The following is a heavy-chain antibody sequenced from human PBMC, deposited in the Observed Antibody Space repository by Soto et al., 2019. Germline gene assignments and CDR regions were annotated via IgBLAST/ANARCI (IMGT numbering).Heavy chain of an antibody. CDR2: IASSSSHI. D-gene: IGHD2-2*01. J-gene: IGHJ6*02. CDR3: ARGILDYIVVVPSVLDV. Sequence: GGSLRLSCAASGFTFSKYIMNWVRQAPGKGLEWVSSIASSSSHIYYADSMKGRFTISRDNAENSLYLQMNSLRADDTAVYFCARGILDYIVVVPSVLDVWGPGTTVTLS. V-gene: IGHV3-21*01. CDR1: GFTFSKYI.